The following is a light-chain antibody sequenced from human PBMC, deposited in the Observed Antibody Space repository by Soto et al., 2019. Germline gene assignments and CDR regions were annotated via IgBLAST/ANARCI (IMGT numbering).Light chain of an antibody. CDR1: QSISSY. CDR2: AAS. CDR3: QQSYSTPQT. J-gene: IGKJ1*01. V-gene: IGKV1-39*01. Sequence: DVQMTKSTSFLSASVGDRVTITCRASQSISSYLNWYQQKPGKAPKLLIYAASSLQSGVPSRFSGSGSGTDFTLTISSLRPEDFAAYYCQQSYSTPQTFGQGTKV.